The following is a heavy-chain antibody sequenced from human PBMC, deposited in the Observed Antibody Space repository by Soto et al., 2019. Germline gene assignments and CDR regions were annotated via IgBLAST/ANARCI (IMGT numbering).Heavy chain of an antibody. V-gene: IGHV3-23*01. CDR3: AKQHRNRGSYRTTLLDY. D-gene: IGHD1-26*01. CDR1: GFTFSSYA. J-gene: IGHJ4*02. Sequence: GGSLRLSCAASGFTFSSYAMSWVRQAPGKGLEWVSAISGRAGSTYYADSVKGRFTISRDNSKNTLYLQMNSLRAEDTAVYYCAKQHRNRGSYRTTLLDYWGQCTLVTVSS. CDR2: ISGRAGST.